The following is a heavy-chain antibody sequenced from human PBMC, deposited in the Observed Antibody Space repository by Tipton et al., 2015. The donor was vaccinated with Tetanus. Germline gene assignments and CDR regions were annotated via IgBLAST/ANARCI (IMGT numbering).Heavy chain of an antibody. Sequence: TLSLTCAVYGGSFSAYYWSWVRQSPGKGLEWIGEISHSGSSSYSPSLKSRVTISVDTSKNQFSLRLRSVAAADTAVYYCARGGRDAYNNPLGAFDVWGRGTMVTVSS. CDR3: ARGGRDAYNNPLGAFDV. CDR2: ISHSGSS. J-gene: IGHJ3*01. D-gene: IGHD5-24*01. CDR1: GGSFSAYY. V-gene: IGHV4-34*01.